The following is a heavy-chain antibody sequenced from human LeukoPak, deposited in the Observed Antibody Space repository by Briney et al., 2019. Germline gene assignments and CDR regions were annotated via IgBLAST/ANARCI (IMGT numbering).Heavy chain of an antibody. D-gene: IGHD4-17*01. CDR2: IIPILGIA. CDR3: ARVVDDYGDYPGIFSWDY. J-gene: IGHJ4*02. Sequence: SVKVSCKASGGTFSSYAISWVRQAPGQGLEWMGRIIPILGIANYAQKFQGRVTITADKSTSTAYMELRSLRSDDTAVYYCARVVDDYGDYPGIFSWDYWGQGTLVTVSS. V-gene: IGHV1-69*04. CDR1: GGTFSSYA.